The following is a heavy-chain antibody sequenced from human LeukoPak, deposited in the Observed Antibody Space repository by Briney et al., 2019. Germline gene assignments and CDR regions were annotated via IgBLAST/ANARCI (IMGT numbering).Heavy chain of an antibody. Sequence: GASVKVSCKASGYSFSGYFIHWVRQAPGQGPEWMGWIHPNSGGTNSAQKFQGRVTMSRDTSNNTAYMELSRLRSDDTAVYYCARDPTNCSGGSCYPSYLDYWGQGTLVTVSS. V-gene: IGHV1-2*02. D-gene: IGHD2-15*01. CDR1: GYSFSGYF. CDR2: IHPNSGGT. J-gene: IGHJ4*02. CDR3: ARDPTNCSGGSCYPSYLDY.